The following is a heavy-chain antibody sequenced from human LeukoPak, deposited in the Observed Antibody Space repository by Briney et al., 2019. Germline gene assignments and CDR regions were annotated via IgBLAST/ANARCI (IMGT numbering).Heavy chain of an antibody. D-gene: IGHD1-26*01. J-gene: IGHJ5*02. CDR3: ARGGGVGANWFDP. CDR1: GFTFSSYS. V-gene: IGHV3-21*04. Sequence: GGSLRLSCAASGFTFSSYSMNWVRQAPGKGLEWVSSISSSSSYIYYADSVKGRFTISRDNAKNSLYLQMNSLRAEDTAVYYCARGGGVGANWFDPWGQGTLVTVSS. CDR2: ISSSSSYI.